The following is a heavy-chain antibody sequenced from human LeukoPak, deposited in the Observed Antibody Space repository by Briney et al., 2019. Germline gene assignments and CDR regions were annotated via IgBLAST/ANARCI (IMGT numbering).Heavy chain of an antibody. CDR1: GFTFSNYA. J-gene: IGHJ1*01. V-gene: IGHV3-23*01. D-gene: IGHD6-19*01. CDR2: ISASGDSP. Sequence: GGSLRLSCATFGFTFSNYAMNWVRQAPGKGLEWVSGISASGDSPYYADSVKGRFTISRDNSNNTLFLHLNSLRGEDTAVYYCTRNSGWYGLSWGQGTLVTVSS. CDR3: TRNSGWYGLS.